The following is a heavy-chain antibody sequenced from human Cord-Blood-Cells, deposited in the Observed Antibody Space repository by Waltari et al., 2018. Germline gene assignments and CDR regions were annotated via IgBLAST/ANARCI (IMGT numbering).Heavy chain of an antibody. Sequence: QVQLVQSGAEVKKPGASVKVSCEASGYTFTSYGISWVRQAPGQGLEWMGWISAYNGNTHYAQKLQGIVTMTTDTSTSTAYMELRSLRSDDTAVYYCARATYYYGSGSFDYWGQGTLVTVSS. V-gene: IGHV1-18*01. D-gene: IGHD3-10*01. J-gene: IGHJ4*02. CDR3: ARATYYYGSGSFDY. CDR2: ISAYNGNT. CDR1: GYTFTSYG.